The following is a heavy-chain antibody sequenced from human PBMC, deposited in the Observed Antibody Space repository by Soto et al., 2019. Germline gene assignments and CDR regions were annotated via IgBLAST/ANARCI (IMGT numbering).Heavy chain of an antibody. V-gene: IGHV3-30*03. Sequence: LXLTGAGSGVTFSNYCMHWVLQAPGKGLEWVAVISYDGSNKYYADSVKGRFTISRDNSKNTLYLQMNSLRAEDTAVYYCAPYGSGSYYYFDYWGQGTLVTVSS. CDR3: APYGSGSYYYFDY. CDR2: ISYDGSNK. J-gene: IGHJ4*02. CDR1: GVTFSNYC. D-gene: IGHD3-10*01.